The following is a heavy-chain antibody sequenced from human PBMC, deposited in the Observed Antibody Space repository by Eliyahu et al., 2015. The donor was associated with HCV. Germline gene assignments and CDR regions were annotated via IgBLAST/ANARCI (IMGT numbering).Heavy chain of an antibody. V-gene: IGHV3-23*01. CDR1: GFTFSSFA. J-gene: IGHJ4*02. CDR2: LSDDGTFT. D-gene: IGHD2-15*01. CDR3: ARKAPTTRGVGYYFDY. Sequence: EVQLLESGGDLVQPGGSLRLSCAASGFTFSSFAMSWVRQAPGKGLQWVSVLSDDGTFTYYAESVKGRFTISRDNSKNALYLQMNSLGAEDTAVYYCARKAPTTRGVGYYFDYWGQGILV.